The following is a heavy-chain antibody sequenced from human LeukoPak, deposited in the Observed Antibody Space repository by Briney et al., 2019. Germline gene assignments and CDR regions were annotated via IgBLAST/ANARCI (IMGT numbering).Heavy chain of an antibody. V-gene: IGHV5-51*01. J-gene: IGHJ4*02. D-gene: IGHD5-12*01. Sequence: GEFLKISCKASGYSFTTYWIGWVRQVPGKGLEWVGIIYPADSTAKYSPSFQGQVTISVDKSISTAYLQWSSLKASDTAMYYCARVPRIVATLIDYWGQGTLVTVSS. CDR1: GYSFTTYW. CDR3: ARVPRIVATLIDY. CDR2: IYPADSTA.